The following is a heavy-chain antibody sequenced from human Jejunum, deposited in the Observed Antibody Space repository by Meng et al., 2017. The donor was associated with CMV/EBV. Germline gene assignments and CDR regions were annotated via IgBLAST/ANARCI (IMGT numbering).Heavy chain of an antibody. CDR2: INSDGSRT. J-gene: IGHJ4*02. CDR1: GFTFSSSW. Sequence: SGFTFSSSWMHWVCQPPEKGLEWVSRINSDGSRTSYADSVKGRFTISRDNAKNTLYLQMNGLRAEDTAVYYCARSAAYYYDSSGYLRYWGQGTLVTVSS. CDR3: ARSAAYYYDSSGYLRY. V-gene: IGHV3-74*01. D-gene: IGHD3-22*01.